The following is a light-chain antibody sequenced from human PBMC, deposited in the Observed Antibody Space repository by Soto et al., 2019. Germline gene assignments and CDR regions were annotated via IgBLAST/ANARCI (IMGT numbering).Light chain of an antibody. J-gene: IGLJ1*01. Sequence: QSALTQPISVSGSPGQSITISCTGNNNDIGTYDYVCWYQHHPGKAPRLLIHGVHNRSPGIPGRFSASKSGLTASLTTSGLQAEDEADYYCTALSANRVFLFGPGTKV. CDR2: GVH. CDR1: NNDIGTYDY. V-gene: IGLV2-14*01. CDR3: TALSANRVFL.